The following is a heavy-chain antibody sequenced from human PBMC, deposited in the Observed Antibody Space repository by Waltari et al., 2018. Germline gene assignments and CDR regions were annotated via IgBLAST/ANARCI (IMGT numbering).Heavy chain of an antibody. CDR2: IYSGGST. V-gene: IGHV3-23*03. D-gene: IGHD4-17*01. J-gene: IGHJ4*02. CDR1: GFPFSSYA. CDR3: AKVGMTTVVRAPFDY. Sequence: EVQLLESGGGLVQPGGSLRLSCAASGFPFSSYAMSWVRQAPGKGLEWVSVIYSGGSTYYADSVKGRFTISRDNSKNTLYLQMNSLRAEDTAVYYCAKVGMTTVVRAPFDYWGQGTLVTVSS.